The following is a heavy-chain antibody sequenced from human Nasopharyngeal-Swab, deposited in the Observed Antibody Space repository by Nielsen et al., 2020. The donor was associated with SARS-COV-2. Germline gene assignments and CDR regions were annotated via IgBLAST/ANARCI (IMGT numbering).Heavy chain of an antibody. Sequence: GGSLRLSCAASGFTFNNYNFNWVRQAPGKGLEWVSSISSSSSYVYYADSVKGRFTISRDNAKNSLYLQMSSLRAEDTAIYYCARGGDPREVVAATDCFDPWGQGTLVTVSS. CDR3: ARGGDPREVVAATDCFDP. CDR1: GFTFNNYN. J-gene: IGHJ5*02. D-gene: IGHD2-15*01. V-gene: IGHV3-21*01. CDR2: ISSSSSYV.